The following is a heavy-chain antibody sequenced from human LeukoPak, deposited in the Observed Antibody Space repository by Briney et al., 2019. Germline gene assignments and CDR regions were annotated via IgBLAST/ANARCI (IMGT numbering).Heavy chain of an antibody. D-gene: IGHD1-26*01. CDR1: GFTFSSYA. CDR2: ISGSGGST. CDR3: AKDLIQTIVGATLDDY. J-gene: IGHJ4*02. V-gene: IGHV3-23*01. Sequence: GGSLRLSCAASGFTFSSYAMSWVRQAPGKGQEWVSAISGSGGSTYYADSVKGRFTISRDNSKNTLYLQMNSLRAEDTAVYYCAKDLIQTIVGATLDDYWGQGTLVTVSS.